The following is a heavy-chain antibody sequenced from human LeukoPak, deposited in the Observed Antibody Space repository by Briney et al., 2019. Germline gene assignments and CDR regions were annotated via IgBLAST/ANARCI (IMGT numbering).Heavy chain of an antibody. D-gene: IGHD6-13*01. CDR3: AEGSLGSWYYFDY. J-gene: IGHJ4*02. V-gene: IGHV3-23*01. Sequence: PGGSLRLSCAASGFTFGTSVMSWVRQAPGKGPEWVSTFGRSGSDTYYSDSVKGRFTIFRDNSKNTLYLQMNSLRDEDTAVYYCAEGSLGSWYYFDYWGQGTLVTVSS. CDR1: GFTFGTSV. CDR2: FGRSGSDT.